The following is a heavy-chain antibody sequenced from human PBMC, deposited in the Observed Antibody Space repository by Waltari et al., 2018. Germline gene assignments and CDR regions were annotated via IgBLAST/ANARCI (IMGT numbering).Heavy chain of an antibody. CDR2: INPNRGDT. Sequence: QVQLVQSGAEVKKPGASVKVSCKASGYTFTGYYMHWVRQAPGQGLEWMGRINPNRGDTNYAQKCQGRVTMTRDTSISTAYMELSRLRSDDTAVYYCASSGSYSYYYYYYMDVWGKGTTVTVSS. CDR3: ASSGSYSYYYYYYMDV. J-gene: IGHJ6*03. CDR1: GYTFTGYY. D-gene: IGHD1-26*01. V-gene: IGHV1-2*06.